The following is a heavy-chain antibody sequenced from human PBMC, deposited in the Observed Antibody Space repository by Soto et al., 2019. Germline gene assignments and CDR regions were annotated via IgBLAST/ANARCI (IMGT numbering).Heavy chain of an antibody. CDR2: MNPNSGNT. D-gene: IGHD6-13*01. CDR1: GYTFTSYD. J-gene: IGHJ6*03. Sequence: QVQLVQSGAEVKKPGASVKVSCKASGYTFTSYDINWVRQATGQGLEWMGWMNPNSGNTGYAQKFQGRVTMTRNTSISTAYMELSSLRSEDTAVYYCAKIAGRTNVYYYYYMDVWGKGTTVTVSS. V-gene: IGHV1-8*01. CDR3: AKIAGRTNVYYYYYMDV.